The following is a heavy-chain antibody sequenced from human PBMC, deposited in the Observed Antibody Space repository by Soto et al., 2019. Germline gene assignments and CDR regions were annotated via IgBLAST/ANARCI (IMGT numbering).Heavy chain of an antibody. CDR2: INHSGST. Sequence: SETLSLTCAVYGGSFSGYYWSWIRQPPGKGLEWIGEINHSGSTNYNPSLKSRVTISVDTSKNQFSPKLSSVTAADTAVYYCARATTFYSSDFDYWGQGTLVTVSS. CDR3: ARATTFYSSDFDY. CDR1: GGSFSGYY. V-gene: IGHV4-34*01. D-gene: IGHD6-19*01. J-gene: IGHJ4*02.